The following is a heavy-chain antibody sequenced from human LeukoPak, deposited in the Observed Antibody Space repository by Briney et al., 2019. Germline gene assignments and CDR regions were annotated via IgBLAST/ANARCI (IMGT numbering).Heavy chain of an antibody. D-gene: IGHD4-11*01. CDR3: ARLSNPTGSQYFYLDV. Sequence: GGSLRLSCPASGFTFRDYYMSWTRQAPGKWLEWVSYISSSGSTISYADTVECRFTISSDHAKKSLYLQMNSLRAEDTALYYCARLSNPTGSQYFYLDVWGQGTTVTVSS. V-gene: IGHV3-11*01. CDR1: GFTFRDYY. CDR2: ISSSGSTI. J-gene: IGHJ6*03.